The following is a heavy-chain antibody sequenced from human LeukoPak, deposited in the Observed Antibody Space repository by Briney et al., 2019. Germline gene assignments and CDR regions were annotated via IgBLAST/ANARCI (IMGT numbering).Heavy chain of an antibody. CDR3: TSAEPGVPAAFGRHYYYYGMDV. V-gene: IGHV3-15*01. Sequence: PGGSLRLSCAASGFTFSNAWMSWVRQAPGKGLEWVGRIKSKTDGGTTDYAAPVKGRFTISRDDSKNTLYLQMNSLKTEDTAVYYCTSAEPGVPAAFGRHYYYYGMDVWGQGTTVTVSS. CDR2: IKSKTDGGTT. J-gene: IGHJ6*02. CDR1: GFTFSNAW. D-gene: IGHD2-2*01.